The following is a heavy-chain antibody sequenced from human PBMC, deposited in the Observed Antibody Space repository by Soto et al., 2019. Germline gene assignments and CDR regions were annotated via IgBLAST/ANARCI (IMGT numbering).Heavy chain of an antibody. Sequence: QVQLQESGPGLVKPSETLSLTCTVSGGSISSYYWSWIRQPPGKGLEWIGYIYYSGSTNYNPSLKRRVPISVDTAKNQFSLKLSSVTAADTAVYYCAGELGRLRGGSFDYWGQGTLVTVSS. V-gene: IGHV4-59*01. D-gene: IGHD4-17*01. CDR3: AGELGRLRGGSFDY. CDR2: IYYSGST. J-gene: IGHJ4*02. CDR1: GGSISSYY.